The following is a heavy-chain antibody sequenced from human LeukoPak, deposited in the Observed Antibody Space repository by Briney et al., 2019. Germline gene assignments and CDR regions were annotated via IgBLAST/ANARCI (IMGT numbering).Heavy chain of an antibody. CDR3: ARVMLPASGWYSDY. CDR2: ISSSSSYI. D-gene: IGHD6-19*01. CDR1: GFTFSSYS. V-gene: IGHV3-21*04. J-gene: IGHJ4*02. Sequence: GGSLRLSCAASGFTFSSYSMNWVRQAPGKGLEWVSSISSSSSYIYYADSVKGRFTISRDNAKNSLYLQMNSLRAEDTALYYCARVMLPASGWYSDYWGQGTLVTVSS.